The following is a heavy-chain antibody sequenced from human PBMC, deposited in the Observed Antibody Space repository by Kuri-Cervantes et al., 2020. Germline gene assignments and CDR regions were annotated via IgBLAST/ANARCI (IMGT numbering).Heavy chain of an antibody. CDR3: AKDWYYYDSSGYYWGLYYYYYGMDV. CDR1: GFTFSSYG. Sequence: GESLKISCAASGFTFSSYGMHWVRQAPGKGLEWVAVIWYDGSNKYYADSVKGRFTISRDNSKNTLYPQMNSLRAEDTAVYYCAKDWYYYDSSGYYWGLYYYYYGMDVWGQGTTVTVSS. J-gene: IGHJ6*02. D-gene: IGHD3-22*01. V-gene: IGHV3-30*02. CDR2: IWYDGSNK.